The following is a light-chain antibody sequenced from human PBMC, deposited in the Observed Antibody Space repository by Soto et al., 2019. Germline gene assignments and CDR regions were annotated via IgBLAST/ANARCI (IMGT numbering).Light chain of an antibody. CDR1: QNLLYSSNNKNY. CDR2: WAS. CDR3: QQYYDPPLT. Sequence: DIVLTQSPDSVAVSLGERAAINCKSSQNLLYSSNNKNYFAWYQQKPGQPPKLLISWASTRESGVPDRFSGSGSGTDFTLSISNMQTEDAAVYYCQQYYDPPLTFGGGTKVEIK. V-gene: IGKV4-1*01. J-gene: IGKJ4*01.